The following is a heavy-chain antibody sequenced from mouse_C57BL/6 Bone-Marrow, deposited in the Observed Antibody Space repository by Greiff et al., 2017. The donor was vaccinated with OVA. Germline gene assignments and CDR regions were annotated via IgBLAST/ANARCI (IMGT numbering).Heavy chain of an antibody. D-gene: IGHD2-1*01. CDR1: GYTFTDYE. CDR2: IDPETGGT. Sequence: VQLQQSGAELVRPGASVTLSCKASGYTFTDYEMHWVKQTPVHGLEWIGPIDPETGGTAYNQKFKGKAILTADKSSSTAYMELRSLTSEDSAVYYCTNIWYHDYWGQGTTLTVSS. CDR3: TNIWYHDY. J-gene: IGHJ2*01. V-gene: IGHV1-15*01.